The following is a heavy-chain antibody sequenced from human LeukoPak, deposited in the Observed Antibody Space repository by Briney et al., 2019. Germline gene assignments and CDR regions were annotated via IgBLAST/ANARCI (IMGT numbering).Heavy chain of an antibody. Sequence: SETLSLTCTVSGGSISSYYWSWIRQPPGKGLEWIGYIYYSGSTNYNPSLKSRVTISVDTSKNQFSLKLSSVTATDTAVYYCARGSITLSAFDIWGQGTMVTVSS. V-gene: IGHV4-59*01. CDR3: ARGSITLSAFDI. D-gene: IGHD3-10*01. CDR2: IYYSGST. J-gene: IGHJ3*02. CDR1: GGSISSYY.